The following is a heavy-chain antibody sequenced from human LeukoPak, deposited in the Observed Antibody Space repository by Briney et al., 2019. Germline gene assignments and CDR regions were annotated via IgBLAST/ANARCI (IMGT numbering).Heavy chain of an antibody. CDR1: GFTFSSYA. CDR3: AKDPLAAGGSSWYPFDY. J-gene: IGHJ4*02. CDR2: ISGSGGST. V-gene: IGHV3-23*01. D-gene: IGHD6-13*01. Sequence: PGGSLRLSCAASGFTFSSYAMSWVRQAPGKGLEWVSTISGSGGSTYYADSVKGRFTISRDNSKNTLYLQMNSLRAEDTAVYYCAKDPLAAGGSSWYPFDYWGQGTLVTVSS.